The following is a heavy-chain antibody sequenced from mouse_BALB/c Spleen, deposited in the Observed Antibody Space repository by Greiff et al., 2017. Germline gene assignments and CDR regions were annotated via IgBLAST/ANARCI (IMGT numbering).Heavy chain of an antibody. J-gene: IGHJ4*01. CDR3: AGGDCVYAMAY. D-gene: IGHD2-13*01. Sequence: EVQLVESGGGFVKPGGSLKLSCAASGFTFSSYAMSWVRQTPEQRLEWVAEISSGGSYTYYPDTVTGRLTISRDNAKNTVFLEISRLRSEDAAVYYCAGGDCVYAMAYWGQGTLVTVSS. V-gene: IGHV5-9-4*01. CDR1: GFTFSSYA. CDR2: ISSGGSYT.